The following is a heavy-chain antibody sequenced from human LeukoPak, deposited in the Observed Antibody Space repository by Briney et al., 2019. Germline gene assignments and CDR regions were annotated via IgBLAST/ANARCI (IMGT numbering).Heavy chain of an antibody. Sequence: GASVKVSCKASGYTFTGYYMHWVRQAPGQGLEWMGWISAYNGNTNYAQKLQGRVTMTTDTSTSTAYMELRSLRSDDTAVYYCAGQGGWRDWFDPWGQGTLVTVSS. V-gene: IGHV1-18*04. J-gene: IGHJ5*02. D-gene: IGHD6-19*01. CDR2: ISAYNGNT. CDR1: GYTFTGYY. CDR3: AGQGGWRDWFDP.